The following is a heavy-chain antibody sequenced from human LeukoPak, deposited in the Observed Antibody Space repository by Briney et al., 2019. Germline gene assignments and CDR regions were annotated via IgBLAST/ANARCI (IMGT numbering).Heavy chain of an antibody. CDR1: GFIFSPYA. CDR2: IAGGDDR. J-gene: IGHJ4*02. D-gene: IGHD3-3*01. CDR3: ASPRERNYDFWSGYPIDY. V-gene: IGHV3-69-1*01. Sequence: GGSLRLSCAASGFIFSPYAMSWVRQAPGKGLEWVAGIAGGDDRFYADSVKGRFTISRDNAKNSLYLQMNSLRAEDTAVYYCASPRERNYDFWSGYPIDYWGRGTLVTVSS.